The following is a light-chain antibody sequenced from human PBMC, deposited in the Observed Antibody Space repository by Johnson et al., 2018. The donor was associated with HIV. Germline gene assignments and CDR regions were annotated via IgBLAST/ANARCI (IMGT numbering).Light chain of an antibody. CDR2: ENN. CDR3: GTWDSSLISNV. Sequence: QSVLTQTPSVSAAPGQKVTISCSGSSSNIGNNYVSWYQQFPGTAPKLLIYENNKRPSGIPDRFSGSKSGTSANLGITGLQTGDEADYYCGTWDSSLISNVFGPGTKVTVL. CDR1: SSNIGNNY. J-gene: IGLJ1*01. V-gene: IGLV1-51*02.